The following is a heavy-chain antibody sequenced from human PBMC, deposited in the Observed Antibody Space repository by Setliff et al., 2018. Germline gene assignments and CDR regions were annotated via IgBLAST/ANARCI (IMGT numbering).Heavy chain of an antibody. V-gene: IGHV1-69*13. CDR1: GGTFSSSA. CDR3: ARGFDVGAPRTDSFDI. J-gene: IGHJ3*02. D-gene: IGHD1-26*01. Sequence: SVMVSCKTSGGTFSSSAFSWVRQAPAQGLEWIGRIIPLFGTTNFAQNLQGRVTITADQSTETVYMEVSSLRFEDTGVYYCARGFDVGAPRTDSFDIWGQGTAVTVSS. CDR2: IIPLFGTT.